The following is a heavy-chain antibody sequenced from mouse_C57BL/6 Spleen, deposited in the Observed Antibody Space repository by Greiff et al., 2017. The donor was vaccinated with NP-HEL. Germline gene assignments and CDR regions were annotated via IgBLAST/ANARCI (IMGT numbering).Heavy chain of an antibody. V-gene: IGHV5-17*01. Sequence: DVKLVESGGGLVKPGGSLKLSCAASGFTFSDYGMHWVRQAPEKGLEWVAYISSGSSTIYYADTVKGRFTISRDNAKNTLFLQMTSLRSEDTAMYYCARHYSNYYAMDYWGQGTSVTVSS. J-gene: IGHJ4*01. CDR3: ARHYSNYYAMDY. CDR1: GFTFSDYG. CDR2: ISSGSSTI. D-gene: IGHD2-5*01.